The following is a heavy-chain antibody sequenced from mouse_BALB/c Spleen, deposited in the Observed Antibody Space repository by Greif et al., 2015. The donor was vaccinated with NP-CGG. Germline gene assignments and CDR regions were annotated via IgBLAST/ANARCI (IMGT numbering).Heavy chain of an antibody. CDR2: ISSGGSYT. CDR3: TRDSGDDGYYEFAY. D-gene: IGHD2-3*01. V-gene: IGHV5-6-4*01. CDR1: GFTFSSYT. J-gene: IGHJ3*01. Sequence: EVKLVESGGGLVKPGGTLKLSCAASGFTFSSYTMSWVRQTPEKRLEWVATISSGGSYTYYPDSVKGRFTISRDNAKNTLYLQMSSLKSEDTAMYYCTRDSGDDGYYEFAYWGQGTLVTVSA.